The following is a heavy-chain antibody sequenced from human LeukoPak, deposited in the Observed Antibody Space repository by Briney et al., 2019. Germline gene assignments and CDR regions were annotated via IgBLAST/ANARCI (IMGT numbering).Heavy chain of an antibody. Sequence: ASVKVSCKASGYTFSSYGISWVRQAPGQGLEWMGWINAYNGKTNYAQKVQGRVTMTTDTSTSTAYMELRSLRSDDTAVYYCARMFRSRHYFDTSENWFDPWGQGTLVAVSS. CDR1: GYTFSSYG. V-gene: IGHV1-18*01. CDR2: INAYNGKT. J-gene: IGHJ5*02. D-gene: IGHD3-22*01. CDR3: ARMFRSRHYFDTSENWFDP.